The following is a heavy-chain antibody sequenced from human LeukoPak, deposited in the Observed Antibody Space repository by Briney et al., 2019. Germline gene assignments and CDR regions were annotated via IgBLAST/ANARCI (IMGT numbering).Heavy chain of an antibody. D-gene: IGHD4-17*01. CDR1: GFTFSSYS. Sequence: PGGSLRLSCAASGFTFSSYSINWVRQAPGKGLEWVSSITTTSIYYADSLNGRFTISRDNAKNSLYLQMNDLKAEDTAVYYCARDRYGDYAFDYWGQGTLVTVSS. J-gene: IGHJ4*02. CDR3: ARDRYGDYAFDY. V-gene: IGHV3-21*01. CDR2: ITTTSI.